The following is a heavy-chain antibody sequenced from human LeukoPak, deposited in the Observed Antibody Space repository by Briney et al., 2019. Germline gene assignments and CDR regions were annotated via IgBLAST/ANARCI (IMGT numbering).Heavy chain of an antibody. CDR3: ARQSTTAYYDSSGLPYDAFDI. CDR2: SYSTDFGT. V-gene: IGHV5-51*01. Sequence: GKSLKFSAEASGDSFRIYCIAWVRHIPPKGTGCMGLSYSTDFGTSYNTSSQSQVTTSADKSISTAYPQWSSLKASDTAQYYCARQSTTAYYDSSGLPYDAFDIWGQGTMVTVSS. J-gene: IGHJ3*02. CDR1: GDSFRIYC. D-gene: IGHD3-22*01.